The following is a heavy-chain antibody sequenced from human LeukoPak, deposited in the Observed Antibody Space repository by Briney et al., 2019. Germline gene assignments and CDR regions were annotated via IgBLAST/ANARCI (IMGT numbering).Heavy chain of an antibody. CDR1: GFSFPNAW. D-gene: IGHD3-10*01. CDR3: TTGRGGGGARG. Sequence: GGSLRLSCAVSGFSFPNAWMSWVRQSPGKGLEWVGRIKGTDVGGTADYAAAVTDRFIISKDDSKKTMYLQMNSLKPEDTAVYYCTTGRGGGGARGGGKGTRVTVS. V-gene: IGHV3-15*01. J-gene: IGHJ4*02. CDR2: IKGTDVGGTA.